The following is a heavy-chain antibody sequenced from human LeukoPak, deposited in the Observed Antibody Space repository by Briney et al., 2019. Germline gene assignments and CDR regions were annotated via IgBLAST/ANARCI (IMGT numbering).Heavy chain of an antibody. CDR2: IYSDGST. CDR3: ARTMVVVGVTDSFDY. CDR1: GFTVSSNY. D-gene: IGHD2-15*01. Sequence: GGSLRLSCAASGFTVSSNYMSWVRQAPGKGLEGVSDIYSDGSTYYADSVQGRCTISRDNSKNTLFLQMISLRAEDTAVYYCARTMVVVGVTDSFDYWGQGTLVTVSS. V-gene: IGHV3-66*01. J-gene: IGHJ4*02.